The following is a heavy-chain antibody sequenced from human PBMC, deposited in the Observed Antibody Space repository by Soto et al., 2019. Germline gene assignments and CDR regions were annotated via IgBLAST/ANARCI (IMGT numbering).Heavy chain of an antibody. CDR3: ARGGRFGELYPGIWDY. V-gene: IGHV1-18*01. CDR2: ISAYNGNT. J-gene: IGHJ4*02. CDR1: GYTFTSSG. Sequence: QVQLVQSGAEVKKPGASVKVSCKASGYTFTSSGISWVRQAPGQGLEWMGWISAYNGNTKYAQNLQGRVTMTTDTSTSTAYMELRSLRSDDTAMYYCARGGRFGELYPGIWDYWGQGTLVTVSS. D-gene: IGHD3-10*01.